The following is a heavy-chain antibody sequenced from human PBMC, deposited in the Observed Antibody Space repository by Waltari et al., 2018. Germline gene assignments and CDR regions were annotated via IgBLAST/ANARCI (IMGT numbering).Heavy chain of an antibody. J-gene: IGHJ4*02. V-gene: IGHV3-30*04. CDR3: ARDQYGAVSQGTGCDY. CDR2: ISYDGNRA. CDR1: GFTFSNYV. D-gene: IGHD6-19*01. Sequence: QVQLVESGGGVVQPGRSLRLSCAASGFTFSNYVFHWVRQAPGKGLEWLTMISYDGNRAYYIDSVKGRFTISRDNSKNTLYLQMNSLRGEDTALYYCARDQYGAVSQGTGCDYWGQGTLVTVSS.